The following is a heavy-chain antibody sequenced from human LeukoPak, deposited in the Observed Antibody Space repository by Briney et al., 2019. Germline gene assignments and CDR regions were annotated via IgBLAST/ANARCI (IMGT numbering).Heavy chain of an antibody. J-gene: IGHJ6*02. CDR1: GYTFTSYG. Sequence: ASVKVSCKASGYTFTSYGISWVRQAPGQGLEWMGWISAYNGNTNYAQKLQGRVTITTDTSTRTDYMELRSLRSDDTAVYYCARDYYCSSTSCPFIRRYYYGMDVWGQGTTVTVSS. CDR2: ISAYNGNT. D-gene: IGHD2-2*01. V-gene: IGHV1-18*01. CDR3: ARDYYCSSTSCPFIRRYYYGMDV.